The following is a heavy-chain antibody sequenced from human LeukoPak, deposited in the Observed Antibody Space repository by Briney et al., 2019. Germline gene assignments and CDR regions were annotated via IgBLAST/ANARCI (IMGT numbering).Heavy chain of an antibody. D-gene: IGHD6-19*01. CDR3: TTERRESSGWYNWCFDY. J-gene: IGHJ4*02. CDR2: VKSKTDGGTT. V-gene: IGHV3-15*01. Sequence: GGSLRLSCEVSGFTFSNAWMSGLRQAPGKGLEWVGRVKSKTDGGTTDYGAPVKGRFTISRDDSKNTLYLQMNNLKSEDTAVYYCTTERRESSGWYNWCFDYWGQGTLVTVSS. CDR1: GFTFSNAW.